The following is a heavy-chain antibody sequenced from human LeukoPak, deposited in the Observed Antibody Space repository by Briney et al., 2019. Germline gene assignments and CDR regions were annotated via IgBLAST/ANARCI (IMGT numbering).Heavy chain of an antibody. V-gene: IGHV3-30*18. D-gene: IGHD2-2*01. J-gene: IGHJ4*02. CDR1: GFTFSSYS. CDR2: ISYDGSNK. Sequence: PGGSLRLSCAASGFTFSSYSMNWVRQAPGKGLEWVAVISYDGSNKYYADSVKGRFTISRDNSKNTLYLQMNSPRAEDTAVYYCAKGGGGIVVVPAAPFDYWGQGTLVTVSS. CDR3: AKGGGGIVVVPAAPFDY.